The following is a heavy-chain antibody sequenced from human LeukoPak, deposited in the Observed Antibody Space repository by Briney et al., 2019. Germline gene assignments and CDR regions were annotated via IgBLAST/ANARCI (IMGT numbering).Heavy chain of an antibody. V-gene: IGHV3-53*01. CDR3: ASGDGYLQPY. D-gene: IGHD2-21*01. Sequence: GGSLRLSCVASGFSVSGKFMSWVRQAPGKGLEWVSIIHYDGKIRYAGSVGGRFTIYRDDSENTLFLQMNSLRVDDTAVYFCASGDGYLQPYWGQGTLATVSS. CDR1: GFSVSGKF. CDR2: IHYDGKI. J-gene: IGHJ4*02.